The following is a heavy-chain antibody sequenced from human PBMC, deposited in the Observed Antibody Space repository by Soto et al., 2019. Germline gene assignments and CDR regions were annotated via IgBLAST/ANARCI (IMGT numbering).Heavy chain of an antibody. D-gene: IGHD3-9*01. CDR3: AKAPRAYYDILTGPYGMDV. J-gene: IGHJ6*02. CDR2: ISGSGGST. V-gene: IGHV3-23*01. Sequence: GXSLRLACAASGFTFSSYALSWVRQAPVDGLGWVSAISGSGGSTYYADSVKGRFTISRDNSKNTLYLQMNSLRAEDTAVYYCAKAPRAYYDILTGPYGMDVWGQGTTLTVSS. CDR1: GFTFSSYA.